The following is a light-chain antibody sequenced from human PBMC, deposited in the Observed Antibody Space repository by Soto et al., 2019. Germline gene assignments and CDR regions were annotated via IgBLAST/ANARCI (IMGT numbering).Light chain of an antibody. CDR1: ISDIGGYNF. Sequence: QSVLTQPASVSGSPGQSITISCTGTISDIGGYNFISLYQHHPGIAPKLVIYDVNNRPSGISYRFSGSKSGNTASLTISGLQAEDEADYYCASYTRTTTLVLGGGTKLTVL. CDR3: ASYTRTTTLV. J-gene: IGLJ2*01. CDR2: DVN. V-gene: IGLV2-14*01.